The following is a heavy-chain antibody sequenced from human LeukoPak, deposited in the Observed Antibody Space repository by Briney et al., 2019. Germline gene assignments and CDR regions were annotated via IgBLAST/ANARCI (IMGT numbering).Heavy chain of an antibody. CDR1: GGTFSSYA. J-gene: IGHJ4*02. CDR2: IIPIFGTA. V-gene: IGHV1-69*06. CDR3: AKDQTPMDSGSYGFDY. Sequence: SVKVSCKASGGTFSSYAISWVRQAPGQGLEWMGGIIPIFGTANYAQKFQGRVTITADKSTSTAYMELSSLRAEDTAVYYCAKDQTPMDSGSYGFDYWGQGTLVTVSS. D-gene: IGHD1-26*01.